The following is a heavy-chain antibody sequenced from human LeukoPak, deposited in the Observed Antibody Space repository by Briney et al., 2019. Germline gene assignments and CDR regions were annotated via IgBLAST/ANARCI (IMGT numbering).Heavy chain of an antibody. CDR2: IYYSGST. Sequence: SETLSLTCTVSGGSMSISSYYWGWIRQPPGKGLEWIGSIYYSGSTYYNPSLKSRVGISVDTSKNQFSLKLSSVTAADTAVYYCASVWFGELFAYWGQGTLDTVSS. J-gene: IGHJ4*02. D-gene: IGHD3-10*01. CDR3: ASVWFGELFAY. CDR1: GGSMSISSYY. V-gene: IGHV4-39*01.